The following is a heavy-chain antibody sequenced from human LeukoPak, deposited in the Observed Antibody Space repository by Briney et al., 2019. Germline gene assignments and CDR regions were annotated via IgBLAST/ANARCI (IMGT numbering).Heavy chain of an antibody. CDR2: IKSQTHGGTA. Sequence: GGSLRLSCAASGFTFSNVGMSWVRQAPGKGLEWVGRIKSQTHGGTADYAAPVKGRFTISRDDSENMLYLQVDSLKTEDTAVYYCTTDRFSWGQGILVTVSS. J-gene: IGHJ5*02. D-gene: IGHD3-3*01. CDR3: TTDRFS. CDR1: GFTFSNVG. V-gene: IGHV3-15*01.